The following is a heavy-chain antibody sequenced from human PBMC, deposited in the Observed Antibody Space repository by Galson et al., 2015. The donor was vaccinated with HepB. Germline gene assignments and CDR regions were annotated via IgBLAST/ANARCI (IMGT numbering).Heavy chain of an antibody. V-gene: IGHV5-51*03. CDR2: IYPGDADT. J-gene: IGHJ4*02. CDR3: ARSMERGYSYGHEY. D-gene: IGHD5-18*01. CDR1: GFTFTTDW. Sequence: QSGAEVKKPGESLTISCKGCGFTFTTDWIGGVRQMPGKGLEWVGGIYPGDADTRYSPSFQGQVTISADKSPSTAELPWNSLKASDTAMYYCARSMERGYSYGHEYWGQGTLVTVSS.